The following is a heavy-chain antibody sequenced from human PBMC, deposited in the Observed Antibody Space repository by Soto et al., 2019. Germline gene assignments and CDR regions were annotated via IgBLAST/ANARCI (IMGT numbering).Heavy chain of an antibody. CDR3: AREFVISEYYDSSGYQDY. CDR1: GYTFTSYA. D-gene: IGHD3-22*01. CDR2: INAGNGNT. J-gene: IGHJ4*02. V-gene: IGHV1-3*01. Sequence: ASVKVSCKASGYTFTSYAIHWVRQAPGQRLEWMGWINAGNGNTKYSQKFQGRVTITRDTSASTAYMELSSLRSEDTAVYYCAREFVISEYYDSSGYQDYWGQETLVTVSS.